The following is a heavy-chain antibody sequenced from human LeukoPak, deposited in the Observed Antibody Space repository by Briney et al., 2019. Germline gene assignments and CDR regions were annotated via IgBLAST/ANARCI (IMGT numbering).Heavy chain of an antibody. CDR1: GGSISSSSYY. V-gene: IGHV4-39*07. CDR2: IYYSGGT. CDR3: ARGAVEIQLWFDAFDI. D-gene: IGHD5-18*01. Sequence: SETLSLTCSASGGSISSSSYYWGWIRQPPGKGLEWIGSIYYSGGTYYNPSLKSRVTISVDTSKNQFSLKLSSVTAADTAVYYCARGAVEIQLWFDAFDIWGQGTMVTVSS. J-gene: IGHJ3*02.